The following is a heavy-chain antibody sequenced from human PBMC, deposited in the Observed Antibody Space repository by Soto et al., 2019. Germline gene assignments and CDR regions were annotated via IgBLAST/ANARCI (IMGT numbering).Heavy chain of an antibody. Sequence: QVQLVQSGAEVKNPGASVKVSCKASGYTFTRYGIGWARQAPGQGLEWMGWINTYNGNTNYAQNVQARVTLTTDTSSSTAYMELRSLRSKDTAIYYCAMVDVYVTPSPQDVWGQGTTVIVSS. J-gene: IGHJ6*02. CDR1: GYTFTRYG. CDR3: AMVDVYVTPSPQDV. D-gene: IGHD3-16*01. CDR2: INTYNGNT. V-gene: IGHV1-18*01.